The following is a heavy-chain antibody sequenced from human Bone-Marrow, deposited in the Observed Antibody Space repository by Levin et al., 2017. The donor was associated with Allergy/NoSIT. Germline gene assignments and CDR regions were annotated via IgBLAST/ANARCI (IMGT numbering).Heavy chain of an antibody. J-gene: IGHJ4*02. D-gene: IGHD5-18*01. CDR1: GFTFSSYW. CDR3: ARDGAPGGSTYGWFGD. Sequence: SGGSLRLSCAASGFTFSSYWMSWVRQAPGKGLEWVANIKQDGSEKNYVDSVKGRLTISRDNAKNSVYLQMNSLRAEDTAVYYCARDGAPGGSTYGWFGDWGQGTLVTVSS. CDR2: IKQDGSEK. V-gene: IGHV3-7*01.